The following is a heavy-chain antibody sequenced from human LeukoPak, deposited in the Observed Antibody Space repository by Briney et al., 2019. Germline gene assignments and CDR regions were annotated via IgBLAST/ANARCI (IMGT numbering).Heavy chain of an antibody. CDR1: GYTFTDYY. CDR3: ATGIAVAGIPYYFDY. V-gene: IGHV1-69-2*01. D-gene: IGHD6-19*01. Sequence: GATVKISCKFSGYTFTDYYMHWVQQAPGKGLEWMGLVDPEDGETIYAEKFQGRVTITADTSTDTAYMELSSLRSEDTAVYYCATGIAVAGIPYYFDYWGQGTLVTVSS. CDR2: VDPEDGET. J-gene: IGHJ4*02.